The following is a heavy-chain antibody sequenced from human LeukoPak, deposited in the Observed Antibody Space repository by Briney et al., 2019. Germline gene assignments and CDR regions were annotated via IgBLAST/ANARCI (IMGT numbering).Heavy chain of an antibody. D-gene: IGHD6-19*01. CDR2: ISWNSGSI. J-gene: IGHJ4*02. Sequence: GGSLRLSCAASGFTFDDYAVHRVRQAPGKGLEWVSGISWNSGSIGYADSVKGRFTIPRDNAKNSLYLQMNSLRAEDTALYYCAKVLGIAVAGPFDYWGQGTLVTVSS. CDR1: GFTFDDYA. CDR3: AKVLGIAVAGPFDY. V-gene: IGHV3-9*01.